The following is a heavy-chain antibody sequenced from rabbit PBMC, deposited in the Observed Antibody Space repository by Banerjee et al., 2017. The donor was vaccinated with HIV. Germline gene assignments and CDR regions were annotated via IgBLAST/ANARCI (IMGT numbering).Heavy chain of an antibody. CDR3: ARGASIYYYIYYFNL. CDR2: IYTGSSGST. V-gene: IGHV1S40*01. D-gene: IGHD8-1*01. CDR1: GFSFSSSYY. Sequence: QSLEESGGDLVKPGASLTLTCTASGFSFSSSYYMCWVRQAPGKGREWIGCIYTGSSGSTYYASWVNGRFTISKTSSTTVTLQMTSLTAADTATYFCARGASIYYYIYYFNLRGPGTLVTVS. J-gene: IGHJ4*01.